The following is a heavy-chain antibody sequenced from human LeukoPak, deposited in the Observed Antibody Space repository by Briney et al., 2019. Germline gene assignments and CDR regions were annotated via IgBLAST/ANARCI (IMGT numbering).Heavy chain of an antibody. CDR2: IYAGGGT. Sequence: SETLSLTCTVSGGSVSAYYWSWIRQSAGKGLEWIAHIYAGGGTDYNPSLKNRVTVSVDTSKNHFSLKLSSVTAADTAVYYCATTVTVIDAFDIWGRGTRATVSS. D-gene: IGHD4-17*01. J-gene: IGHJ3*02. CDR1: GGSVSAYY. V-gene: IGHV4-4*07. CDR3: ATTVTVIDAFDI.